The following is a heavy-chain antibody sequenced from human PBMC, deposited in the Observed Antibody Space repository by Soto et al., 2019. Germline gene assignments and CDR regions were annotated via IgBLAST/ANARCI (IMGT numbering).Heavy chain of an antibody. J-gene: IGHJ5*02. V-gene: IGHV4-39*01. CDR2: IYSTENT. D-gene: IGHD3-22*01. CDR3: ARHYYHSSDYTTNWFDP. Sequence: PSETLSLTCTVSGGSVSSNSYSWGWIRQSPGKGLEWIGTIYSTENTYYHPSLLGRVTISVDTSMNELSLRLSSVTAADTAVYYCARHYYHSSDYTTNWFDPWRQGTLVTVSS. CDR1: GGSVSSNSYS.